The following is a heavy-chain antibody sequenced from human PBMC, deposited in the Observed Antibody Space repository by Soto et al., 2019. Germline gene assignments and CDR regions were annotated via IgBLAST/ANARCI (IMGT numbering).Heavy chain of an antibody. CDR1: GGSFSSYA. J-gene: IGHJ4*02. V-gene: IGHV1-69*13. D-gene: IGHD6-13*01. CDR3: AGILGIAAAGSY. CDR2: IIPIFGTA. Sequence: SVKVSCEACGGSFSSYAISWVRQAPGQGLEWMGGIIPIFGTANYAQKFQGRVTITADESTSTAYMELSSLRSEDTAVYYCAGILGIAAAGSYWGQGTLVTVSS.